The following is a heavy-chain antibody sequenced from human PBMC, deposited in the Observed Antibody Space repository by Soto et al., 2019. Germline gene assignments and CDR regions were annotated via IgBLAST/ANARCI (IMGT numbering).Heavy chain of an antibody. CDR3: ARAVLGWGYHYFDY. CDR2: IYSGGST. J-gene: IGHJ4*02. V-gene: IGHV3-53*04. D-gene: IGHD3-16*01. Sequence: EVQLVESGGGLVQPGGSLRLSCAASGFTVSSNYMSWVRQAPGKGLEWVSVIYSGGSTYYADSVKGRFTISRHNSKNTLYLQMNSLRAEDTVVYYCARAVLGWGYHYFDYWGQGTLVTVSS. CDR1: GFTVSSNY.